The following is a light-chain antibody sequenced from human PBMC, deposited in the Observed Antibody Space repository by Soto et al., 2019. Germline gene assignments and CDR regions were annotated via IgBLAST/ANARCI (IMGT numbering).Light chain of an antibody. V-gene: IGLV1-44*01. J-gene: IGLJ1*01. CDR1: SSNIESNT. Sequence: QSVLTQSPSASGTPGQRVTISCSGSSSNIESNTVNWYQQHPGTAPKLLIYSNNQRPSGVPDRFSGSKSGTSASLAISGLQSGDEADYYCAAWDDSLNAYVFGTGTKLTVL. CDR3: AAWDDSLNAYV. CDR2: SNN.